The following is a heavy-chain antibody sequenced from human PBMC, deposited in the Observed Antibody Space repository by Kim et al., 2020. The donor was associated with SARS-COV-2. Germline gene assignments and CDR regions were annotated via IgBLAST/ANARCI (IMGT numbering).Heavy chain of an antibody. V-gene: IGHV4-39*01. CDR3: ARRGGSTFDN. CDR2: MYYSGST. Sequence: SETLSLTCSVSGGSISSSSYYWGWIRQPPGKGLEWIGSMYYSGSTYYNPSLKSRVTISADTSKNQFSLKLSSVTAADTAVYYCARRGGSTFDNWGQGTLVTVSS. CDR1: GGSISSSSYY. J-gene: IGHJ4*02. D-gene: IGHD1-26*01.